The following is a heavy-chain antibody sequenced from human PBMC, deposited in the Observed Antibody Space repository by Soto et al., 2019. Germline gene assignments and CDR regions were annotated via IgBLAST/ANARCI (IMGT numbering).Heavy chain of an antibody. V-gene: IGHV3-64*01. CDR3: ARGLFGVVIPSGFDY. CDR2: ISSNGGST. J-gene: IGHJ4*02. D-gene: IGHD3-3*01. Sequence: GGSLRLSCAASGFTFSSYAMHWVRQAPGKGLEYVSAISSNGGSTYYANSVKGRFTISRDNSKNTLYLQMGSLGAEDMAVYYCARGLFGVVIPSGFDYWGQGTLVTVSS. CDR1: GFTFSSYA.